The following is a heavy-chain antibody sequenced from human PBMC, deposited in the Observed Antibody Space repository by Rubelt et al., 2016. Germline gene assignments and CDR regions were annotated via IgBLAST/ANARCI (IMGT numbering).Heavy chain of an antibody. J-gene: IGHJ3*02. CDR3: ARSLAAAGRDAFDI. Sequence: GMHWVRQAPGKGLEWVAVIWYDGSNKYYADSVKGRFTISRDNSKNTLYLQMNSLRAEDTAVYYCARSLAAAGRDAFDIWGQGTMVTVSS. CDR2: IWYDGSNK. V-gene: IGHV3-33*01. CDR1: G. D-gene: IGHD6-13*01.